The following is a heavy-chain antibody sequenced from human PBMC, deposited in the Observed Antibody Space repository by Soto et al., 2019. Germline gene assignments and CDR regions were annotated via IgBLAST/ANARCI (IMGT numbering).Heavy chain of an antibody. CDR3: AKGVIAVVGDHFDY. D-gene: IGHD6-19*01. CDR1: GFTFSGSA. Sequence: GGSLRLCCAASGFTFSGSAMHWVRQASGKGLEWVGRIRSKANSYADSVKGRFTISRDSSKKTVYLQMNSLRAADTAVYFCAKGVIAVVGDHFDYWGPGTLVTVSS. V-gene: IGHV3-73*01. CDR2: IRSKANSY. J-gene: IGHJ4*02.